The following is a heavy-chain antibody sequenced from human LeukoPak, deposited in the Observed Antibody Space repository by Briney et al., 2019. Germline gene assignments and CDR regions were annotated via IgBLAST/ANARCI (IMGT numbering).Heavy chain of an antibody. CDR2: ISCSGDST. D-gene: IGHD3-10*01. V-gene: IGHV3-23*01. CDR3: AKSLDGSGSYYNGDY. Sequence: GSLRLSCAASGFTFSSRAMNWVRQAPGKGLEWVSTISCSGDSTYYADSVADRFIISRDNSKNTLYLQMNSLRAEDTALYFCAKSLDGSGSYYNGDYWGQGTLVTVSS. J-gene: IGHJ4*02. CDR1: GFTFSSRA.